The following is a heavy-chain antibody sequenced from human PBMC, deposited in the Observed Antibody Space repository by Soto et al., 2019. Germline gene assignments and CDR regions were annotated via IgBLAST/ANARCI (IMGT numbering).Heavy chain of an antibody. CDR1: GFTFSSYA. Sequence: GGSLRLSCAASGFTFSSYAMSWVRQAPGKGLEWVSAISGSGGSTYYADSVKGRFTISRDNSKNTLYLQMNSLRAEDTAVYYCAKDLERRTRRYFDWLYFDYWGQGTLVTVSS. V-gene: IGHV3-23*01. CDR3: AKDLERRTRRYFDWLYFDY. D-gene: IGHD3-9*01. CDR2: ISGSGGST. J-gene: IGHJ4*02.